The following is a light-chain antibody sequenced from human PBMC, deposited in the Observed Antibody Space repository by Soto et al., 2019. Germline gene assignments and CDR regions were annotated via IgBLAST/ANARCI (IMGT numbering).Light chain of an antibody. CDR2: GAS. CDR3: QQYNNWPSWT. J-gene: IGKJ1*01. V-gene: IGKV3-20*01. CDR1: QSVSSSY. Sequence: EIVLTQSPGTVSLSPGERATLSCRASQSVSSSYLAWYQQKPGQAPRLLIYGASSRATGIPDRFSGSGSGTEFTLTISSLQSEDFAVYYCQQYNNWPSWTFGQGTNVDIK.